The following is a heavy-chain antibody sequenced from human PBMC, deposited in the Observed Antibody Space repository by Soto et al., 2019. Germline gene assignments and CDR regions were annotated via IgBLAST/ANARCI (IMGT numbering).Heavy chain of an antibody. D-gene: IGHD2-2*01. Sequence: EVQLLESGGGLVQPGGSLRLSCVGSGFTFINYAMNWVRQTPGKGLEWVSTISGGGDRAFDADTVKGRFTISRDNSKNTVNLQMHSLRADDTAVYYCARKVLVSTSRPDWWYFDLWGRGTLVTVSS. CDR3: ARKVLVSTSRPDWWYFDL. CDR1: GFTFINYA. V-gene: IGHV3-23*01. J-gene: IGHJ2*01. CDR2: ISGGGDRA.